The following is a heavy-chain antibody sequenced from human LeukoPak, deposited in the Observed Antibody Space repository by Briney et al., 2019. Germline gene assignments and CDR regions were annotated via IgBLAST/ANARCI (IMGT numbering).Heavy chain of an antibody. J-gene: IGHJ6*02. V-gene: IGHV1-69*13. CDR1: GGTFSSYA. Sequence: GASVKVSCKASGGTFSSYAISWVRQAPGQGLEWMGGIIPIFGTANYAQKFQGRVTITADESTSTAYMELSSLRSEDTAVYYCARLPLGYCSSTSCFTGPNYGTDVWGQGTTVTVSS. D-gene: IGHD2-2*01. CDR2: IIPIFGTA. CDR3: ARLPLGYCSSTSCFTGPNYGTDV.